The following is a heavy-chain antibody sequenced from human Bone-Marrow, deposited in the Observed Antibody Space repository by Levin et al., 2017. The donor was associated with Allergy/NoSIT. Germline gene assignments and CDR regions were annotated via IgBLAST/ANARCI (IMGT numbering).Heavy chain of an antibody. CDR2: INTDTGSP. CDR1: GYTFSLYA. D-gene: IGHD2-8*01. V-gene: IGHV7-4-1*02. Sequence: ASVKVSCKTSGYTFSLYAMNWVRQAPGQRPEWMGWINTDTGSPVYAPGFTRRFVFSLDTSVDTAYLQITGVKPEDTAVYYCFVGQACGNGLCYYYFDYWGRGTMVTVSS. CDR3: FVGQACGNGLCYYYFDY. J-gene: IGHJ4*02.